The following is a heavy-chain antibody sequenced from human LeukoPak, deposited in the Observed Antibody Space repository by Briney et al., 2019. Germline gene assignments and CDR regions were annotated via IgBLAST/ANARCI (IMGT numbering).Heavy chain of an antibody. CDR1: EFTFSSYS. CDR3: TARGPDSDSSVAY. Sequence: GGSLRLSCAASEFTFSSYSMNWVRQAPGKGLEWVSYITNSGNSKSYADSVKGRFTISRDNTKNSLYLQMNGLRAEDTAVYYCTARGPDSDSSVAYWGQGTLVTVSS. D-gene: IGHD1-26*01. CDR2: ITNSGNSK. J-gene: IGHJ4*02. V-gene: IGHV3-48*01.